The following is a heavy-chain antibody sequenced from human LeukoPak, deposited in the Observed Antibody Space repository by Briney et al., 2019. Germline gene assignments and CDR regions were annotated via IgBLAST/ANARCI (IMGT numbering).Heavy chain of an antibody. J-gene: IGHJ5*02. Sequence: ASVKVSFKASGYTFTGYYIHGVRQAPGQGLEWMGWLNPKSGGTNYAQNFQGRVTMTRDTIINTAYMELSRLRSDDTAVYYCARNDWNDPWFDPWGQGTLVTVSS. CDR2: LNPKSGGT. CDR1: GYTFTGYY. V-gene: IGHV1-2*02. D-gene: IGHD1-1*01. CDR3: ARNDWNDPWFDP.